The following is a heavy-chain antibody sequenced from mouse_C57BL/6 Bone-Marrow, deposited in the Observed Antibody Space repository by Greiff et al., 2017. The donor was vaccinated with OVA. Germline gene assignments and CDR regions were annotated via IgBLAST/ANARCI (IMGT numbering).Heavy chain of an antibody. CDR1: GFSLTSYG. CDR3: ARIDDGYPYYFDY. CDR2: IWSGGST. J-gene: IGHJ2*01. V-gene: IGHV2-2*01. D-gene: IGHD2-3*01. Sequence: VQLVESGPGLVQPSQSLSITCTVSGFSLTSYGVHWVRQSPGKGLEWLGVIWSGGSTDYNAAFISRLSISKDNSKSQVFFKMNSLQADDTAIYYCARIDDGYPYYFDYWGQGTTLTVSS.